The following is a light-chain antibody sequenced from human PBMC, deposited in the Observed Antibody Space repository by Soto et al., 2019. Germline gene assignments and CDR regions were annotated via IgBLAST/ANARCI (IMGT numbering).Light chain of an antibody. CDR3: QKSNSWPQIT. V-gene: IGKV3-15*01. CDR1: QSVSSD. J-gene: IGKJ5*01. CDR2: GAS. Sequence: EIVMTQSPAPLSLSPGERATLSCRASQSVSSDLAWYHQKPGQPPRLLIYGASKRATGIPDRFSGGGSGTEFTLTISRLKSEDFVVYYCQKSNSWPQITFGKGTRLDIK.